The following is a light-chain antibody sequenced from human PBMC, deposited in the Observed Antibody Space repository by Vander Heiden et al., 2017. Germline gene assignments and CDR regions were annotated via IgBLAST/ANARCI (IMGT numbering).Light chain of an antibody. CDR2: DVE. CDR1: RSDVGRYHF. CDR3: CSDEGTNTPYV. J-gene: IGLJ1*01. V-gene: IGLV2-11*01. Sequence: QSALTQPRSVSGSPGQSVTMSCTGPRSDVGRYHFVSWYQQHPGKAPKLIIYDVEKRPAGVPDRFFAAKAGNTASLTITGLQAEEEADFYCCSDEGTNTPYVFGTGTTVTVL.